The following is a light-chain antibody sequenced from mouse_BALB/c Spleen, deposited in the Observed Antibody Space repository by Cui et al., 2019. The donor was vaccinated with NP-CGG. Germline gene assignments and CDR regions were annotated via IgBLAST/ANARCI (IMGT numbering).Light chain of an antibody. CDR3: ALWYSNHWV. V-gene: IGLV1*01. J-gene: IGLJ1*01. CDR2: GTN. Sequence: QNVVTQESALTTSPGETVTLTCPSSTGAVTTSNYANWVQEKPDHLFTGLIGGTNNRAPGVPARFSGSLIGDKAALTITRAQTEDEAIYFCALWYSNHWVFGGGTKLTVL. CDR1: TGAVTTSNY.